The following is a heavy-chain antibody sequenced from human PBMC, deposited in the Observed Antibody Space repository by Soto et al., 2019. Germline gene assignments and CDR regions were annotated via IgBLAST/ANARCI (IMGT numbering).Heavy chain of an antibody. Sequence: PGESLKISCKGSGYSFTSYWISWVRQMPGKGLEWMGRIDPSDSYTNYSPSFQGHVTISADKSISTAYLQWSSLKASDTAMYYCARPMGPHMVRGVNYYYYGMDVWGQGTTVTVSS. CDR2: IDPSDSYT. CDR1: GYSFTSYW. J-gene: IGHJ6*02. CDR3: ARPMGPHMVRGVNYYYYGMDV. D-gene: IGHD3-10*01. V-gene: IGHV5-10-1*01.